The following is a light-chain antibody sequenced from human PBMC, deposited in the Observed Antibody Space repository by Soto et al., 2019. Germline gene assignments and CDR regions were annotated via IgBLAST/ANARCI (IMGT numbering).Light chain of an antibody. V-gene: IGKV1-5*03. Sequence: DIQMTQSPSTLSASVGDRVTITCRASQSISSWLAWYQQKPGKAPKLLIYKSSSLDSGVPSRISGGGSGTEFTITISSLQPDDFAAYYCQQYHSYPLTFGGGTKVEFK. CDR1: QSISSW. CDR2: KSS. J-gene: IGKJ4*01. CDR3: QQYHSYPLT.